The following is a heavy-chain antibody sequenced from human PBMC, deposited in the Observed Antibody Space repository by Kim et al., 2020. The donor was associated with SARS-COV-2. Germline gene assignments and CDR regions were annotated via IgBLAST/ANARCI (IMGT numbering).Heavy chain of an antibody. J-gene: IGHJ5*02. CDR3: ARIRPPRGYSSSHLDWFDP. D-gene: IGHD6-13*01. CDR1: GGSISSSSYY. Sequence: SETLSLTCTVSGGSISSSSYYWGWIRQPPGKGLEWIGSIYYSGSTYYNPSLKSRVTISVDTSKNQFSLKLSSVTAADTAVYYCARIRPPRGYSSSHLDWFDPWGQGTLVTVSS. V-gene: IGHV4-39*01. CDR2: IYYSGST.